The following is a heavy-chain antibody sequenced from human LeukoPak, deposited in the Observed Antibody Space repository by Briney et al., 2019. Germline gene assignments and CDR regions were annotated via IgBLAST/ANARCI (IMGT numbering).Heavy chain of an antibody. J-gene: IGHJ4*02. D-gene: IGHD1-26*01. V-gene: IGHV4-59*12. CDR1: GGSISSYY. Sequence: SEALSLTCTVSGGSISSYYWSWIRQPPGKGLEWIGYIYYSGSTTYNPSLKSRVTISVDTSKNQFSLKLSSVTAADTAVYYCARVPYSGSYYDYWGQGTLVTVSS. CDR2: IYYSGST. CDR3: ARVPYSGSYYDY.